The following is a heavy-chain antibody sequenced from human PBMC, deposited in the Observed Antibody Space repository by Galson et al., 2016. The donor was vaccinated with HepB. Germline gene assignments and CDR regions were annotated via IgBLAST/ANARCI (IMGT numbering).Heavy chain of an antibody. CDR2: IYYTGTT. D-gene: IGHD3-22*01. CDR3: ARRMVVVITNAFDV. CDR1: GGSVSTSTHY. J-gene: IGHJ3*01. V-gene: IGHV4-39*01. Sequence: TLSLTCNVSGGSVSTSTHYWGWIRQPPGKGLEWIGNIYYTGTTSHNPSLKSRLTISVDTSKNQLSLKLTSVTAADTAVYYCARRMVVVITNAFDVWGQGTKVTVSS.